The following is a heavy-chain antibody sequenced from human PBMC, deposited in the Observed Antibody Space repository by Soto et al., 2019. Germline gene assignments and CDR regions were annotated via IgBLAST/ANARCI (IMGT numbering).Heavy chain of an antibody. Sequence: QSGPTLVNPTQTLTLTCSFSGFSLSTRGVGVGWIRQPPGKALEWLALIFWDDDKWYSPSLRSRLTITKDTSKKQVVLTMTNMDPVDTATYYCVQSRCGGDCLTFYSSHAYYGLDVWGQGTTVTVSS. V-gene: IGHV2-5*02. CDR3: VQSRCGGDCLTFYSSHAYYGLDV. D-gene: IGHD2-21*02. J-gene: IGHJ6*02. CDR2: IFWDDDK. CDR1: GFSLSTRGVG.